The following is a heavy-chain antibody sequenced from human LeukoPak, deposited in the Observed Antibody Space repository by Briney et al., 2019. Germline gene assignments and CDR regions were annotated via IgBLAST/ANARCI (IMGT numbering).Heavy chain of an antibody. Sequence: PSQTLSLTCAISGDSVSGSGVGWHWIRQSPTRGLEWLGKTYYWSKWYYDYAISVKSRITINPYTSKNQFSLQLDSVTPDDTAVYYCARSQSWAFGYWGPGALVTVSS. D-gene: IGHD6-13*01. CDR3: ARSQSWAFGY. CDR1: GDSVSGSGVG. CDR2: TYYWSKWYY. V-gene: IGHV6-1*01. J-gene: IGHJ4*02.